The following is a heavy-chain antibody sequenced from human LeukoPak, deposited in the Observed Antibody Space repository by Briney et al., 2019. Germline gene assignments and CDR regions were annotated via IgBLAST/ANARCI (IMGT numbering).Heavy chain of an antibody. D-gene: IGHD3-3*01. CDR3: ARRYTIFGVITIDY. Sequence: GESLKISRKGFGYSFTSYWIAWVRQMPGKGLEWMGLINPSNSDTKYSPSFQGQVTISADKSITTAYLQWSNLKASDTAMYYCARRYTIFGVITIDYWGQGTLVTVSS. V-gene: IGHV5-51*01. CDR2: INPSNSDT. CDR1: GYSFTSYW. J-gene: IGHJ4*02.